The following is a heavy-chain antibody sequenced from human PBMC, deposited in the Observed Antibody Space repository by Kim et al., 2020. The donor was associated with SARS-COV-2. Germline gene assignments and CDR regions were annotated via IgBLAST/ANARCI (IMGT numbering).Heavy chain of an antibody. V-gene: IGHV3-30*01. J-gene: IGHJ6*03. Sequence: YYADSVKGRFTISRDNSKNTLYLQMNSLRAEDTAVYYCARDPYSSCCMDVWGKGTTVTVSS. D-gene: IGHD6-6*01. CDR3: ARDPYSSCCMDV.